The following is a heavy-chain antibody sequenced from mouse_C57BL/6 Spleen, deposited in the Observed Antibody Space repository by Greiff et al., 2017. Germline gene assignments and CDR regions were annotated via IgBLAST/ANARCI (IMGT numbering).Heavy chain of an antibody. Sequence: EVKLMESGEGLVKPGGSLKLSCAASGFTFSSYAMSWVRQTPEKRLEWVAYISSGGDYIYYADTVKGRFTFSRDNARNTLYLQMSSLKSEDPAMXYGTGVRGRATVDYFDYWGQGTTLTVSS. CDR1: GFTFSSYA. J-gene: IGHJ2*01. D-gene: IGHD1-1*01. CDR2: ISSGGDYI. V-gene: IGHV5-9-1*02. CDR3: TGVRGRATVDYFDY.